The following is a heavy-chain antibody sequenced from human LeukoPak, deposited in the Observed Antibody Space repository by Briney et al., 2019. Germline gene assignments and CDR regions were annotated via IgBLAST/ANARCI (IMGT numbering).Heavy chain of an antibody. D-gene: IGHD1-1*01. CDR1: GFSFSSYA. CDR2: LGSRGSPI. V-gene: IGHV3-48*03. J-gene: IGHJ4*02. Sequence: GGSLRLSCAASGFSFSSYAMNWVRQAPGKGLEWVSYLGSRGSPIYYADSVKGRFTMSRDNAKNSLFLQMNSLRAEDTAVYYCARSPPITGTYWGFGDYWGQGTLVTVSS. CDR3: ARSPPITGTYWGFGDY.